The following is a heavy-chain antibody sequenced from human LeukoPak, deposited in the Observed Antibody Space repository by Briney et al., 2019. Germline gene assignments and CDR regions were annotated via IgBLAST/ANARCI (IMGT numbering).Heavy chain of an antibody. D-gene: IGHD6-19*01. CDR1: GFTFTSSA. CDR3: AAGPVRGGYYYMDV. CDR2: IVVGSGNT. Sequence: ASVKVSCKASGFTFTSSAMQWLRQARGQRLEWIGWIVVGSGNTNYAQKFQERVTITRDMSTSTAYMELSSLRSEDTAVYYCAAGPVRGGYYYMDVWGKGTTVTVSS. V-gene: IGHV1-58*02. J-gene: IGHJ6*03.